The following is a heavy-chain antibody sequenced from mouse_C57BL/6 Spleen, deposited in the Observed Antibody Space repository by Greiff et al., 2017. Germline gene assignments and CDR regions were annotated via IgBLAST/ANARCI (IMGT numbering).Heavy chain of an antibody. Sequence: EVKLMASGGGLVQPGESLKLSCESNEYEFPSHDMSWVRKTPEKRLELVAAINSDGGSTYYPDTMERRFIISRDNTKKTLYLQMSSLRSEDTALYYGASHDGYHLFAYWGQGTLVTVSA. D-gene: IGHD2-3*01. V-gene: IGHV5-2*01. CDR3: ASHDGYHLFAY. CDR2: INSDGGST. CDR1: EYEFPSHD. J-gene: IGHJ3*01.